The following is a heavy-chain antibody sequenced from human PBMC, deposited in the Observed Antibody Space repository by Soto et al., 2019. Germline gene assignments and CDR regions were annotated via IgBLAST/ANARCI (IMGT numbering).Heavy chain of an antibody. V-gene: IGHV1-18*01. CDR1: GYTFTSYG. D-gene: IGHD1-26*01. CDR2: ISAHNGNT. CDR3: ARRRARGSGSYGYYYYGMDV. J-gene: IGHJ6*02. Sequence: ASVKVSCKASGYTFTSYGISWVRQAPGQGLEWMGWISAHNGNTNYAQKLQGRVTMTTDTSTSTAYMELRSLRSDDTAVYYCARRRARGSGSYGYYYYGMDVWGQGNTVTVSS.